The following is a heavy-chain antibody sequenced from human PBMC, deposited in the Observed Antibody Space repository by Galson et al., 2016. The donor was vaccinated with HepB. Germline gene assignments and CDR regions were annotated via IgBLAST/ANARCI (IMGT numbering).Heavy chain of an antibody. CDR3: ARASRIEPYTSGWYFFDS. CDR1: GDSVTNSPFH. Sequence: SETLSLTCTVSGDSVTNSPFHWAWIRQPAGKGLEWIGTISYSGSAYYNSSLKSRLSISIDPSNNQFPLMLSSVTAADTAMYFCARASRIEPYTSGWYFFDSWGQGILVTGSS. CDR2: ISYSGSA. J-gene: IGHJ4*02. D-gene: IGHD6-19*01. V-gene: IGHV4-39*06.